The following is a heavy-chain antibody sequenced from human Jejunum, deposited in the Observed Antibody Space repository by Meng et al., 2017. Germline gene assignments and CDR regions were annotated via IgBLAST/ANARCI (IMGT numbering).Heavy chain of an antibody. CDR3: ERDGRAGCNAFDI. Sequence: GESLKISCATSGFTFNMYGMNWVRQAPGQGLEWVSSISRDEIYTHYADSVKDRFIISRDNTKNFLHLEMHSLRAEDTAVYYCERDGRAGCNAFDIWGLGTMVTVSS. D-gene: IGHD2-8*01. J-gene: IGHJ3*02. V-gene: IGHV3-21*01. CDR1: GFTFNMYG. CDR2: ISRDEIYT.